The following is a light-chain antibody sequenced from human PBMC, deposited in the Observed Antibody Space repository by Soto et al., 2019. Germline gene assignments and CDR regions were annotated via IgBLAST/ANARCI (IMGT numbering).Light chain of an antibody. V-gene: IGLV2-14*01. J-gene: IGLJ2*01. CDR1: SSDVGAHNY. CDR3: SSYTSSFTLL. CDR2: DVN. Sequence: QSALTQPASVSGSPGQSITISCTGTSSDVGAHNYVSWYQQHPGKVPKLMIYDVNNRPSGVSNRFSGSKSGNTASLTISGLQAEDEADYYCSSYTSSFTLLFGGGTKLTVL.